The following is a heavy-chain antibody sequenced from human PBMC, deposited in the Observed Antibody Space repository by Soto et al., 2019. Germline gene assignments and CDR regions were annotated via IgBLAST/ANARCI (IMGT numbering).Heavy chain of an antibody. Sequence: EVQLVESGGGLVQPGGSLRLSCAASGFTFSSYWMHWVRQAPGKGLVCVSRISSDGSSTTYADSVRGRFTISRDNAKNTLSLQMNSLRAEDTAVYYCARGKDRGSYFLDSWGQGTLVTVSS. D-gene: IGHD3-16*01. CDR2: ISSDGSST. CDR1: GFTFSSYW. J-gene: IGHJ4*02. V-gene: IGHV3-74*01. CDR3: ARGKDRGSYFLDS.